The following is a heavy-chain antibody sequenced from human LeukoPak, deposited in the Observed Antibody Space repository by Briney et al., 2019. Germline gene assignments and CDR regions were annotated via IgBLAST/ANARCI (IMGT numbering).Heavy chain of an antibody. CDR1: GFTFSSYS. J-gene: IGHJ6*03. CDR2: ISSSSSYI. Sequence: GGSLRLSCAASGFTFSSYSMNWVRQAPGKGLEWVSSISSSSSYIYYADSVKGRFTISRDNAKNSLYLQMNSLRAEDTAVYYCAKDRCSNGIGCFYYYMDVWGKGTTVTISS. V-gene: IGHV3-21*01. D-gene: IGHD2-8*01. CDR3: AKDRCSNGIGCFYYYMDV.